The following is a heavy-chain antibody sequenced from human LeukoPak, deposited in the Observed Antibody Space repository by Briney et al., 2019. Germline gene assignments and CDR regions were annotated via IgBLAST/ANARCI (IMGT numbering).Heavy chain of an antibody. Sequence: PGGSLRLSCAASGFTFSSYSMNWVRQAPGKGLEWVSYISSSSSTIYYADSVKGRFTISRDNSKNTLYLQMNSLRAEDTAVYYCANFACCHYDSESGYWGQGTLVTVSS. V-gene: IGHV3-48*01. CDR2: ISSSSSTI. J-gene: IGHJ4*02. D-gene: IGHD3-22*01. CDR1: GFTFSSYS. CDR3: ANFACCHYDSESGY.